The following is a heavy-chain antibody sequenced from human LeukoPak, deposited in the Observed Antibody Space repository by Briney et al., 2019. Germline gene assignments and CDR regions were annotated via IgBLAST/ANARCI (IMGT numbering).Heavy chain of an antibody. Sequence: GGSLRLSCAASGFTFSSYSMNWVRQAPGKGLEWVSCISSGSSTIYYADSVKGRFTISRDNAKNSLYLQMNSLRDEDTAVYYCARDLPADTAMGGDYWGQGTLVTVSS. CDR1: GFTFSSYS. D-gene: IGHD5-18*01. V-gene: IGHV3-48*02. CDR2: ISSGSSTI. J-gene: IGHJ4*02. CDR3: ARDLPADTAMGGDY.